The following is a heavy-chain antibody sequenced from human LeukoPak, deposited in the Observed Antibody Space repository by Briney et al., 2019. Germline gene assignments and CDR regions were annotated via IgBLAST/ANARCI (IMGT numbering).Heavy chain of an antibody. D-gene: IGHD6-19*01. Sequence: ASVKVSCKASGYTFTGYYMHWVQQAPGQGLEWMGWINPNSGGTNYAQKFQGRVTMTRDTSISTAYMELSRLRSDDTAVYYCARESSSGWLVRYWFDPWGQGTLVTVSS. CDR3: ARESSSGWLVRYWFDP. CDR1: GYTFTGYY. J-gene: IGHJ5*02. V-gene: IGHV1-2*02. CDR2: INPNSGGT.